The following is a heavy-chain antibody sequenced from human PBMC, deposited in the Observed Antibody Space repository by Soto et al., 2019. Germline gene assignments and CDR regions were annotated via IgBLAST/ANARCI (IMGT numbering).Heavy chain of an antibody. CDR2: IYWDDYK. CDR3: AHSHVDIVAPPFFDY. CDR1: GFSLSTSGVG. D-gene: IGHD5-12*01. V-gene: IGHV2-5*02. J-gene: IGHJ4*02. Sequence: QITLKESGPTLVKPTQTLTLTCTFSGFSLSTSGVGVGWIRQPPGKALEWLALIYWDDYKRYSPSLKSRLTSTKDTSKNQVVLTMTNMDPVDTATYYCAHSHVDIVAPPFFDYWGQGTLVTVSS.